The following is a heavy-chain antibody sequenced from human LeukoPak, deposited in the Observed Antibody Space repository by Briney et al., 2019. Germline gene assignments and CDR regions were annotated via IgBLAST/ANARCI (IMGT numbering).Heavy chain of an antibody. J-gene: IGHJ3*02. CDR1: GFTFSSYG. Sequence: GGSLRLSCAASGFTFSSYGMHWVRQAPGKGLEWVAVIWYDGSNKYYADSVKGRFTISRDNSKNTLYLQMNSLRAEDTAVYYCARPQYDILTGHKANDAFDIWGQGTMVTVSS. CDR3: ARPQYDILTGHKANDAFDI. D-gene: IGHD3-9*01. V-gene: IGHV3-33*01. CDR2: IWYDGSNK.